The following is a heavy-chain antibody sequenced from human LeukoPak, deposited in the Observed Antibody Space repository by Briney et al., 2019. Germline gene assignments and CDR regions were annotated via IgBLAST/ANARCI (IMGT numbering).Heavy chain of an antibody. CDR2: IMPMFGKA. D-gene: IGHD1-1*01. V-gene: IGHV1-69*06. J-gene: IGHJ5*02. Sequence: GASVKVSCKASGYTFSSYYMHWVRQAPGQGLEWMGGIMPMFGKANYAQKFQGRVTTTADKATSTAYMELSSLRSEDTAVYYCARGDKTGDWFDPWGQGTLVTVSS. CDR1: GYTFSSYY. CDR3: ARGDKTGDWFDP.